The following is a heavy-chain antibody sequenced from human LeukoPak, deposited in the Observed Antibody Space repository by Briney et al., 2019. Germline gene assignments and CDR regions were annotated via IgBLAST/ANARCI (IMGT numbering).Heavy chain of an antibody. J-gene: IGHJ2*01. D-gene: IGHD3-10*01. CDR1: GFTFSSYE. CDR2: ISSSGGTI. V-gene: IGHV3-48*03. CDR3: ARAGRVTASGWGRHFDL. Sequence: GGSLRLSCAASGFTFSSYEMNWVRQAPAKGLEWLSYISSSGGTIYYADSVKGRFTISRDNAKNSLYLQMSSLRVEDTAAYYCARAGRVTASGWGRHFDLWGRGTLVTVSS.